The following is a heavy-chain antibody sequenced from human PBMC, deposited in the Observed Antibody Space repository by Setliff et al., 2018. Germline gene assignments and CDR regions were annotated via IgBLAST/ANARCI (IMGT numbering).Heavy chain of an antibody. CDR2: INAGNGNT. CDR3: ARGNSNYYLFDY. CDR1: GYSFSTYA. D-gene: IGHD4-4*01. J-gene: IGHJ4*02. V-gene: IGHV1-3*01. Sequence: ASVKVSCKASGYSFSTYAMHWVRQAPGQRLEWMGWINAGNGNTKYSQKFQGRVTITRDTSISTAYMELSRLRSDDTAVYYCARGNSNYYLFDYWGQGTLVTVSS.